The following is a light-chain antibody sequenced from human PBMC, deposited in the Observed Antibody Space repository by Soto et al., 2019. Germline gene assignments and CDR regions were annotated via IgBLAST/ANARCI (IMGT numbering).Light chain of an antibody. Sequence: DIQVTHSPSTLSASVVDGVTITFRASHLISDKLAWYQQKPGKAPKLLIYKASTLKSGVPSRFSGSGSGTEFTLTISSLQPDDFATYYCQHYNSYSEAFGQGTKVDIK. CDR1: HLISDK. CDR2: KAS. CDR3: QHYNSYSEA. J-gene: IGKJ1*01. V-gene: IGKV1-5*03.